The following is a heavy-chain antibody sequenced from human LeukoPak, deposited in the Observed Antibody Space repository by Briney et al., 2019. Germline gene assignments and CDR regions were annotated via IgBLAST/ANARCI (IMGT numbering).Heavy chain of an antibody. D-gene: IGHD3-10*01. J-gene: IGHJ4*02. V-gene: IGHV3-73*01. CDR1: GFTFSGSA. Sequence: PGGSLKLSCAASGFTFSGSAMHWVRQASGKGLEWVGRIRSKANSYATAYAASVKGRLTISRDDSKNTAYLQMNSLKTEDTAVYYCTRHADTMVRGVPTDYWGQGTLVTVSS. CDR2: IRSKANSYAT. CDR3: TRHADTMVRGVPTDY.